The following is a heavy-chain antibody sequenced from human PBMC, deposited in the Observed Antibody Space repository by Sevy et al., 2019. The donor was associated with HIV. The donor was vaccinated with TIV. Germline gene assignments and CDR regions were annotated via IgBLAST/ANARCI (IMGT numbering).Heavy chain of an antibody. CDR2: MWHEGINK. D-gene: IGHD3-10*01. CDR1: GFSFSNYG. V-gene: IGHV3-30*02. CDR3: AKSPRGSATYSGR. J-gene: IGHJ4*02. Sequence: GGSLRLSCAASGFSFSNYGLHWVRQAPGKELEWVSFMWHEGINKFYADSVKGRFTISRDNSKNTLFLQMNSLRPEDTAVYFCAKSPRGSATYSGRWGQGTLVTVSS.